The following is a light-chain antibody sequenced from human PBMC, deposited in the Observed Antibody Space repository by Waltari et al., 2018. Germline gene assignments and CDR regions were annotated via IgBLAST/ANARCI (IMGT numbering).Light chain of an antibody. J-gene: IGKJ1*01. CDR1: ESVSSY. CDR2: GAS. CDR3: QQRSNWPT. V-gene: IGKV3-11*01. Sequence: EIVLTQSPVTLSLFPGERATLSCRASESVSSYFAWYQQKPGQAPRLLIYGASNRATGIPARFSGSGSGTDFTLTISSLEPEDFVVYYCQQRSNWPTFGQGTKVEFK.